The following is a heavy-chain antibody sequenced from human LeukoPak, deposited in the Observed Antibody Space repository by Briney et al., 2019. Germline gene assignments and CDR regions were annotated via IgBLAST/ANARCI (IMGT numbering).Heavy chain of an antibody. CDR1: GFTVSSDA. D-gene: IGHD3-22*01. CDR3: ATVPPRQTMIVRSDAFDI. Sequence: PGGSLRLSCAASGFTVSSDAMSWVRQAPGKGLEWVSAISGSGGSTYYADSVKGRITISRDNSKNTLYLQMNSLRAEDTAVYYCATVPPRQTMIVRSDAFDIWGQGTMVTVSS. CDR2: ISGSGGST. V-gene: IGHV3-23*01. J-gene: IGHJ3*02.